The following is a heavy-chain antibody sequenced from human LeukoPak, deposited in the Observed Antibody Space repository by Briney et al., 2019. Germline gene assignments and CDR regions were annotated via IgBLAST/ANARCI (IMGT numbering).Heavy chain of an antibody. D-gene: IGHD5-12*01. Sequence: PGGSLRLSCAASGFTFSSYAMSWVRQAPGKGLEWVSTISGSGGSTYYADSVKGRFTISRDNSKNTLYLQTNSLRAEDTAIYYCAKAVANIGRVFEYWGQGPLVTISS. CDR3: AKAVANIGRVFEY. V-gene: IGHV3-23*01. CDR2: ISGSGGST. CDR1: GFTFSSYA. J-gene: IGHJ4*02.